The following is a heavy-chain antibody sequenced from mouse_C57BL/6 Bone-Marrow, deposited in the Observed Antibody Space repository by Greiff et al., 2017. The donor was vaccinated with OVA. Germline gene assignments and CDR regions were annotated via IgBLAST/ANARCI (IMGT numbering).Heavy chain of an antibody. Sequence: EVQVVESVGGLVQPGGSLKLSCAASGFTFSDYYMYWVRQTPEKRLEWVAYISNGGGSTYYPDTVKGRFTISRDNAKNTLYLQMSRLKSEDTAMYYCARQGDSNYVGYWGHGTTLTVSS. CDR1: GFTFSDYY. D-gene: IGHD2-5*01. CDR2: ISNGGGST. CDR3: ARQGDSNYVGY. J-gene: IGHJ2*01. V-gene: IGHV5-12*01.